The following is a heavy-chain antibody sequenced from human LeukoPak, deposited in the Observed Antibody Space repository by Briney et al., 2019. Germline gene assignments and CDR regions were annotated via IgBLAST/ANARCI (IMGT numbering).Heavy chain of an antibody. CDR1: GFTFSSYW. CDR2: INSDGSST. Sequence: PGGSLRLSCAASGFTFSSYWMHWVRQAPGKGLVWVSRINSDGSSTSYADSVKGRFTISRDNAKNTLYLQMNSLRAEDTAVYYCARDRPVVDYDILTGYSWGQGTLVTVSS. J-gene: IGHJ5*02. D-gene: IGHD3-9*01. CDR3: ARDRPVVDYDILTGYS. V-gene: IGHV3-74*01.